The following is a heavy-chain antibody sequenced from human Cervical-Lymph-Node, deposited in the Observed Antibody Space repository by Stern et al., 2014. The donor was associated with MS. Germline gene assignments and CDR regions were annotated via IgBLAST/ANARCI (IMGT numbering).Heavy chain of an antibody. D-gene: IGHD2/OR15-2a*01. CDR3: ARERQQYCNSEGCSYWYFDL. CDR2: IYHSSAS. V-gene: IGHV4-4*02. Sequence: QVQLQESGPGLVKPSGTLSLACAVSGGSVSSTNWWSWVRQSPGKGLEWIGNIYHSSASNYRPSLRSRLSISLDNSKNHLSLHLTSVTAADTAVYYCARERQQYCNSEGCSYWYFDLWGRGTLVTVSS. CDR1: GGSVSSTNW. J-gene: IGHJ2*01.